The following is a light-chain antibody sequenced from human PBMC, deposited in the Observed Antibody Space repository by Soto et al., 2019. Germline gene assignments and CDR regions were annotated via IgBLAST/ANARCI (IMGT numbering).Light chain of an antibody. CDR3: QQADSFTLT. J-gene: IGKJ4*01. CDR2: GAS. CDR1: QDISTL. V-gene: IGKV1D-12*01. Sequence: DIQMTHSPSSVAASRGDTVTITCRASQDISTLLACYQQKPGKAHKLLIYGASTLESGVPSRFSGRGSGTDFTRTLSSLQPDDGATYFCQQADSFTLTFGGGTKVEIQ.